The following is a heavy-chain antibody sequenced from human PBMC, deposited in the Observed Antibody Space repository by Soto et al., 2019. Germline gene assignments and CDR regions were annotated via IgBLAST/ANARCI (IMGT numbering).Heavy chain of an antibody. CDR2: IYYSGST. CDR1: GGSISSGGYS. D-gene: IGHD3-22*01. V-gene: IGHV4-31*11. Sequence: PSVTLSLTCAVSGGSISSGGYSWSWIRQHPGKGLEWIGYIYYSGSTYYNPSLKSRVTISVDTPKNQFSLKLSSVTAADTAVYYCARVGSSDYDSSGYTIDAFDIWGQGTMVTVSS. J-gene: IGHJ3*02. CDR3: ARVGSSDYDSSGYTIDAFDI.